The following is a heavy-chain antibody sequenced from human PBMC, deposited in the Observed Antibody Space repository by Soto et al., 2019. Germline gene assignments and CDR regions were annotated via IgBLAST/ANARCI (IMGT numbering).Heavy chain of an antibody. CDR2: VYYTGTS. J-gene: IGHJ4*02. D-gene: IGHD4-17*01. Sequence: AETLSLTCTVSGGSIGSYHWSWVRQPPGKGLEWIASVYYTGTSNYNPSLGSRVTISIDAPGNRFSMEITPVIAADTAIYYCGRGTVLTGMFDFWGQGTLVTVSS. CDR1: GGSIGSYH. V-gene: IGHV4-59*01. CDR3: GRGTVLTGMFDF.